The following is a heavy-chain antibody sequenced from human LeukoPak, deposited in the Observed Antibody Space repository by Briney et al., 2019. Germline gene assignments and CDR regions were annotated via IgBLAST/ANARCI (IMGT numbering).Heavy chain of an antibody. D-gene: IGHD5-18*01. CDR1: GFTFSSYS. V-gene: IGHV3-48*01. CDR2: ISSSSSNI. Sequence: GGSLRLSCAASGFTFSSYSMNWVRQAPGKGLEWVSYISSSSSNIYYADSVKGRFTISRDNAKNSLYLQMNSLRAEDTAVYYCARDLGYSYGYLWGQGTLVTVSS. J-gene: IGHJ5*02. CDR3: ARDLGYSYGYL.